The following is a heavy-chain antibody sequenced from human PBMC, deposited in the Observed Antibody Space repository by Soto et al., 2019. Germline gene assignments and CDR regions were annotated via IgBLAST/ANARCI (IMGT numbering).Heavy chain of an antibody. Sequence: QVQLVQSGAEVQKPGSSVKVSCKASGGTFSSYAISWVRQAPGQGLEWMGGIIPIFGTANYAQKFQGRVTMTADESTSTAYMELSSLRSEDTAVDYGARGVVINYYYYGMDVWGQGTTVTVSS. V-gene: IGHV1-69*01. CDR3: ARGVVINYYYYGMDV. CDR1: GGTFSSYA. D-gene: IGHD3-3*01. J-gene: IGHJ6*02. CDR2: IIPIFGTA.